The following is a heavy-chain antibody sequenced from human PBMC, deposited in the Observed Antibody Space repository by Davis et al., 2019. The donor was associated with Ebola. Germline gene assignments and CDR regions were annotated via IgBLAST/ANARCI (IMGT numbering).Heavy chain of an antibody. Sequence: TVSCKASGYTFTSYWIGWVRQMPGKGLEWMGIIYPGDSDTRYSPSFQGQVTISADKSISTAYLQWSSLKASDTAMYYCARRGAVAEWAFDYWGQGTLVTVSS. J-gene: IGHJ4*02. CDR2: IYPGDSDT. CDR1: GYTFTSYW. D-gene: IGHD6-19*01. CDR3: ARRGAVAEWAFDY. V-gene: IGHV5-51*01.